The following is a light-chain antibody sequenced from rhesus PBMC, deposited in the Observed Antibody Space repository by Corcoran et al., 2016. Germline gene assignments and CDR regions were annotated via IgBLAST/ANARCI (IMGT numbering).Light chain of an antibody. CDR3: QQYSKWPLT. CDR2: GAS. Sequence: EIVMTQSPATLSLSPGERATLSCRASQSVSNSLAWYQQTPGQAPRPLIDGASSRATDIPDRFSGSESWTEFTLTISSLEPEDFAVYYCQQYSKWPLTFGGGTKVEIK. J-gene: IGKJ4*01. CDR1: QSVSNS. V-gene: IGKV3-42*03.